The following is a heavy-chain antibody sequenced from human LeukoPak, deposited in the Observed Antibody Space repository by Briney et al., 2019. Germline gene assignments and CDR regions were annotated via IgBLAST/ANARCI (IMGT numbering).Heavy chain of an antibody. Sequence: GGSLRLSCAASGFTFSSYSMNWVRQAPGKGLEWVSSISSSSSYIYYADSVKGRFTISRDNAKNSLYLQMNSLRAEDTAVYYCARARGTRNDPLFDYWGQGTLVTVSS. D-gene: IGHD1-1*01. CDR1: GFTFSSYS. V-gene: IGHV3-21*01. CDR3: ARARGTRNDPLFDY. J-gene: IGHJ4*02. CDR2: ISSSSSYI.